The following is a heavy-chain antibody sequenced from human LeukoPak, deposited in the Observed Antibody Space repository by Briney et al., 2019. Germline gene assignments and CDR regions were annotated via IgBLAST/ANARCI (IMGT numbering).Heavy chain of an antibody. CDR1: GGSISSSY. CDR2: IYYSGST. J-gene: IGHJ3*02. CDR3: ARGPPFVVVTAANAFDI. V-gene: IGHV4-59*01. Sequence: SETLSLTFTVVGGSISSSYWGSIRQPPGKGLGWGGYIYYSGSTNYNPSLKGRVTISVDTSKDQFSLELSSVTAADTAVYYCARGPPFVVVTAANAFDIWGQGTMVTVSS. D-gene: IGHD2-21*02.